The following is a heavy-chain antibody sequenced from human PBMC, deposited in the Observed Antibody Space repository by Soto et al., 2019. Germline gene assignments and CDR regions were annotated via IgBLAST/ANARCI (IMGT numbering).Heavy chain of an antibody. V-gene: IGHV3-23*01. CDR1: GFTFSNYA. CDR3: SKPMIGSYDSDAFDV. CDR2: ISGSGFST. J-gene: IGHJ3*01. Sequence: GGSLRLSCAASGFTFSNYAMSWVRQAPRKGLEWVSGISGSGFSTYSADSVEGRFTISRDNSKNTVYLQMDSLRVEDTAVYYCSKPMIGSYDSDAFDVWGQGTTAPVSS. D-gene: IGHD3-22*01.